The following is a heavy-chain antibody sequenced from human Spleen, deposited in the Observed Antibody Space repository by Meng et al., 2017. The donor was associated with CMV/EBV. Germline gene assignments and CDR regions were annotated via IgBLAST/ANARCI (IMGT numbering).Heavy chain of an antibody. J-gene: IGHJ6*02. CDR3: ARDHSSSQGYYGMDV. Sequence: GGSLRLSCAASGFAFSSYGMHWVRQCPGKGLEWVAFIRYGGSHKYYGDSMKGRFTISRDNTKNTLYLQMNSLRPEDTAVYYCARDHSSSQGYYGMDVWGQGIAVTVSS. V-gene: IGHV3-30*02. CDR1: GFAFSSYG. D-gene: IGHD6-6*01. CDR2: IRYGGSHK.